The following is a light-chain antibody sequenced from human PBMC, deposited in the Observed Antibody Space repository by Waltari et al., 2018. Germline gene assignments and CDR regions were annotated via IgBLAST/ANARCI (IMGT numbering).Light chain of an antibody. J-gene: IGLJ3*02. V-gene: IGLV3-25*03. CDR1: ALPKQD. CDR2: KDS. Sequence: SYELTQPPSVSVSPGQTARITCSGDALPKQDAYWYQQKPGQAPVCGKKKDSERPSGIPGRFSGSSSGTTGSLTISGVQAEDEADYYCQSPDISGTYQVFGGGTKLTVL. CDR3: QSPDISGTYQV.